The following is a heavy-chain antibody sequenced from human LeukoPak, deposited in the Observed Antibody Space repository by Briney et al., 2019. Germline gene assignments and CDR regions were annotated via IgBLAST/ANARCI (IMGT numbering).Heavy chain of an antibody. CDR3: ARIPHNVIRGVVVLQWFDP. J-gene: IGHJ5*02. Sequence: SETLSLTCTVSGYSISSGYYWGWIRQPPGKGLEWIGSIHHSGRTFYNPSLKSRVTISVDTSENQFSLKLTSVTAADTAVYYCARIPHNVIRGVVVLQWFDPWGQGTLVTVSS. CDR2: IHHSGRT. V-gene: IGHV4-38-2*02. CDR1: GYSISSGYY. D-gene: IGHD3-10*01.